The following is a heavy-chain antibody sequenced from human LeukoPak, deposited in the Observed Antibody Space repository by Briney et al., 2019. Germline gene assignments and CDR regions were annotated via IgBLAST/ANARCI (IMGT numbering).Heavy chain of an antibody. J-gene: IGHJ6*02. CDR3: AREYCSSTSCYCDV. D-gene: IGHD2-2*01. V-gene: IGHV4-30-4*01. Sequence: SQTLSLTCTVPGGSISSGDYYWSWIRQPPGKGLEWIGYIYYSGSTYYNPSLKSRVTISVDTSKNQFSLKLSSVTAADPAVYYCAREYCSSTSCYCDVWGQGTTVTVSS. CDR2: IYYSGST. CDR1: GGSISSGDYY.